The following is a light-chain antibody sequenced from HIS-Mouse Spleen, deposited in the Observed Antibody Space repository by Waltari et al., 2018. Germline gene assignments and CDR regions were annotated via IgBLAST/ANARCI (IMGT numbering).Light chain of an antibody. J-gene: IGKJ1*01. CDR1: QGISSY. V-gene: IGKV1-9*01. CDR2: AAS. CDR3: QQLNSYPPT. Sequence: DIQLTQSPSFLSASVGDRVTITCRASQGISSYVAWYQQKPGKAPKLLIYAASTLQSWVPSRFSGSGSGTEFTLTISSLQPEDFATYYCQQLNSYPPTFGQGTKVEIK.